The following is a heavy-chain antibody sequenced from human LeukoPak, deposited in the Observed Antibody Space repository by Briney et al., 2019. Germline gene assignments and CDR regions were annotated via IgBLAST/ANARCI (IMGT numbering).Heavy chain of an antibody. J-gene: IGHJ4*02. Sequence: PGGSLRLSCAASGFTFNNSWMHWVRHAPGKGLVWVSRINGDGRSTDYADSVMGRFTISRDNANNTLYLQMHSLRADDTPVYYFARNPSLDFWGQGTLVTVSS. CDR2: INGDGRST. CDR3: ARNPSLDF. V-gene: IGHV3-74*01. CDR1: GFTFNNSW.